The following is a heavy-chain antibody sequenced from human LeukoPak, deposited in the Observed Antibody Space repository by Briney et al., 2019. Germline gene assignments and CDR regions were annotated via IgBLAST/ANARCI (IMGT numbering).Heavy chain of an antibody. V-gene: IGHV1-18*01. J-gene: IGHJ3*02. CDR2: ISAYNGNT. Sequence: ASVKVSCKASGYTFTSYGISWVRQAPGQGLEWMGWISAYNGNTKYEQKLQGRVTMTTDTSTSTAYMELRSLRSDDAAVYYCGRDYYDSSANPGGAFDIWGQGTMVTVSS. CDR3: GRDYYDSSANPGGAFDI. D-gene: IGHD3-22*01. CDR1: GYTFTSYG.